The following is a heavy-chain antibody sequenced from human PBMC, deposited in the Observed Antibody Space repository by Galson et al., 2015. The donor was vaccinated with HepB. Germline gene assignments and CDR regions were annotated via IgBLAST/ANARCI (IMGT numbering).Heavy chain of an antibody. CDR1: GGSISGYY. CDR3: ARAPDSSGYHFYYYYGMDV. J-gene: IGHJ6*02. V-gene: IGHV4-59*01. CDR2: IFYSGST. D-gene: IGHD3-22*01. Sequence: SETLSLTCTVSGGSISGYYWSWIRQPPGKGLEWIGYIFYSGSTNYNPSLKSRVTISVDMSKNQFSLKLNSVTAADTAVYYCARAPDSSGYHFYYYYGMDVWGQGTTVTVS.